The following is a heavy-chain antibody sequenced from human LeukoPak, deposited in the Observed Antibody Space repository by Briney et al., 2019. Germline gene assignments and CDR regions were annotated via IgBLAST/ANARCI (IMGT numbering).Heavy chain of an antibody. CDR3: VRDEALWRLDY. V-gene: IGHV3-74*03. CDR2: ISEGGTNT. Sequence: VGSLRLSCAASGFTFSNHWMHWGRQAPGKGLVWVSRISEGGTNTMYTDSVKGRFTISRDNAKNTVYLQMSSLRAADTGVYYCVRDEALWRLDYWGQGTLVTVSS. CDR1: GFTFSNHW. D-gene: IGHD2-21*01. J-gene: IGHJ4*02.